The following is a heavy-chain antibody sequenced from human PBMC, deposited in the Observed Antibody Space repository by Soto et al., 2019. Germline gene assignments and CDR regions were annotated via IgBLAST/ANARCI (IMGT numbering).Heavy chain of an antibody. D-gene: IGHD6-6*01. CDR3: ARGSSIAGLYYGMDV. CDR1: GGSISSGGYY. J-gene: IGHJ6*02. Sequence: SETLSLPCTVSGGSISSGGYYWTWIRQHPGKDLEWIGYNYYSGITYYNPSLKSRVTISLDTSKNQFSLKLSSVTAADTAVYYCARGSSIAGLYYGMDVWGQGTTVTVSS. CDR2: NYYSGIT. V-gene: IGHV4-31*03.